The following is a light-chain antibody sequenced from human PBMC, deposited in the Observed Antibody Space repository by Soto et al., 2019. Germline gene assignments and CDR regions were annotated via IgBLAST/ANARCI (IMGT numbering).Light chain of an antibody. CDR1: QSIRSY. CDR2: AAS. V-gene: IGKV1-39*01. Sequence: EIQMTQSPPSLSASPGDTITITCRTSQSIRSYLNWYQEKSGTAPRLLIYAASTLQDGVPSRFTGSGSGTDFTLTTSSLRPDDVATYFCHQTFRSPYTFGQGTKLEI. CDR3: HQTFRSPYT. J-gene: IGKJ2*01.